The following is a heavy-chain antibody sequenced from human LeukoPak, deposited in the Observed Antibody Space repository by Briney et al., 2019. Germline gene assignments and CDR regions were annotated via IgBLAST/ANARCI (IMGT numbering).Heavy chain of an antibody. CDR2: VSSNGGST. CDR1: GFTFSSYA. CDR3: ATTPGSSWHEGLAL. V-gene: IGHV3-64*01. J-gene: IGHJ4*02. D-gene: IGHD6-13*01. Sequence: GGSLRLSCAASGFTFSSYAMHWVRQAPRKGLEYVSAVSSNGGSTYYANSVKGRFTISGDNSENTLYLQMNSLRAEDTAVYYCATTPGSSWHEGLALWGQGTLVTVSS.